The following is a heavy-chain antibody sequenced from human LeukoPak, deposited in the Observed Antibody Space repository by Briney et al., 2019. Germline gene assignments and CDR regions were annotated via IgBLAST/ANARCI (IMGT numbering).Heavy chain of an antibody. CDR2: IIPILGTA. CDR1: GGTFTSYA. D-gene: IGHD3-10*01. CDR3: ARAEGSGRAYGMDV. V-gene: IGHV1-69*13. Sequence: ASVKVSCKASGGTFTSYAISWLRQAPGQGLEWMGGIIPILGTANYKQKLQSRVTITADESKSTAYMELSSLRSEDTVVYYCARAEGSGRAYGMDVWGQGTTVTVPS. J-gene: IGHJ6*02.